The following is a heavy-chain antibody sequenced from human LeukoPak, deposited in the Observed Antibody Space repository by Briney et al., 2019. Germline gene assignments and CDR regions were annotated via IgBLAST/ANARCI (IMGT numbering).Heavy chain of an antibody. CDR1: GYTFIDYY. Sequence: ASVKVSCKASGYTFIDYYMHWVRQAPGQGLEWMGWINPNSGGTDYAQKLQGRVTMTRDTSIDTAYMELSRLTSDDTAVYYCARDRITDCRTTSCTIANWFDPWGQGTLVTVSS. V-gene: IGHV1-2*02. CDR3: ARDRITDCRTTSCTIANWFDP. D-gene: IGHD2-2*01. CDR2: INPNSGGT. J-gene: IGHJ5*02.